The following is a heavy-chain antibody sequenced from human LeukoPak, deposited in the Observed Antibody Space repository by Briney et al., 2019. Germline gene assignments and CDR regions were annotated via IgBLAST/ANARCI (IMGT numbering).Heavy chain of an antibody. V-gene: IGHV3-43*02. CDR2: IHADGGRT. D-gene: IGHD2/OR15-2a*01. Sequence: GGSLRLSCAASGFAFADYAMHWVRQLPGKGLECVAHIHADGGRTFYADSVKGRFTVSSDNGKNSLFLQMDSLTSDDTALYYCSTWAFYHGLDVWGQGATVIVSS. J-gene: IGHJ6*02. CDR3: STWAFYHGLDV. CDR1: GFAFADYA.